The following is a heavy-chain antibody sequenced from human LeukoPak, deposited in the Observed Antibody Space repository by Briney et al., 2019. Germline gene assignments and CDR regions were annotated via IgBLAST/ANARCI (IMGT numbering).Heavy chain of an antibody. Sequence: VASVKVSCKASGGTFSSYAISWVRQAPGQGLEWMGGIIPIFGTANYAQKFQGRVTITADESTSTTYMELSSLRSEDTAVYYCARDRGLDWARDYFDYWGQGTLVTVSS. CDR2: IIPIFGTA. D-gene: IGHD3-9*01. CDR1: GGTFSSYA. J-gene: IGHJ4*02. V-gene: IGHV1-69*13. CDR3: ARDRGLDWARDYFDY.